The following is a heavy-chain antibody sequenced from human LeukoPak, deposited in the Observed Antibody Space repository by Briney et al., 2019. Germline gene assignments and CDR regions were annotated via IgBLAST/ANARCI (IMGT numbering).Heavy chain of an antibody. V-gene: IGHV3-23*01. CDR2: ISGSGGST. D-gene: IGHD7-27*01. J-gene: IGHJ4*02. CDR3: AKVSLGIDDY. CDR1: GFTFSSYA. Sequence: GGSLRLSCAASGFTFSSYAMSWVRQAPGKGLEWVSAISGSGGSTYYADSVKGRFTISRDNSKNTLYLQMNSLRAGDTAVHYCAKVSLGIDDYWGQGTLVTVSS.